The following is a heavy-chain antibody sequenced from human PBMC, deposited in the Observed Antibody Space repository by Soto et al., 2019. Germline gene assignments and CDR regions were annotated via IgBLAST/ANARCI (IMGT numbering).Heavy chain of an antibody. CDR3: ASSNIAAAGFYYYALDV. Sequence: QVQLQESGPGLVKPSETLSLTCTVSGGSISSYYWSWIRQPPGKGLEWIGYIYYSGSTNSNPSLKSRVTISVDTSKNEFSLKLSSVTAADTAVYYCASSNIAAAGFYYYALDVWGRGTTVTVSS. CDR2: IYYSGST. J-gene: IGHJ6*02. CDR1: GGSISSYY. V-gene: IGHV4-59*01. D-gene: IGHD6-13*01.